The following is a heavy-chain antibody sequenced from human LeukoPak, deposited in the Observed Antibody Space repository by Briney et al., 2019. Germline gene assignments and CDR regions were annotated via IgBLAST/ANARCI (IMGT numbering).Heavy chain of an antibody. CDR3: ARLGGNPD. CDR1: GGSISSGSYY. Sequence: SQTLSLTCTVSGGSISSGSYYWNCIRQPAGKGLEWIGRIYTSGSTNYNPSLKSRASISIDASKNQFFLKLSSVTAADTAVYYCARLGGNPDWGQGTLVTVSS. J-gene: IGHJ4*02. CDR2: IYTSGST. D-gene: IGHD4-23*01. V-gene: IGHV4-61*02.